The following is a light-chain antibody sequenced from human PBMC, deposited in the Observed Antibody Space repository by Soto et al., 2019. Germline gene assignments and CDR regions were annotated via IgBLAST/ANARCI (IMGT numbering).Light chain of an antibody. CDR2: GAS. Sequence: EIVLTQSPGTLSLSPGERATLSCRASQTVRTNYLAWFQHKPGQAPRLLIYGASSRATGIPDRFSGSGSGKDFNRTINRLEPEDFAVYFCQQYSDSPLTFGGGTKVEIK. J-gene: IGKJ4*01. CDR3: QQYSDSPLT. CDR1: QTVRTNY. V-gene: IGKV3-20*01.